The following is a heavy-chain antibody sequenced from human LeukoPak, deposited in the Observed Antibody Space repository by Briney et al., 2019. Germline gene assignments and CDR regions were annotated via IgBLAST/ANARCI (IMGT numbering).Heavy chain of an antibody. CDR2: INPNSGGT. V-gene: IGHV1-2*02. Sequence: ASVKVSCKASGYTFTGYYMHWVRQAPGQGLEWMGWINPNSGGTNYAQKFQGRVTMTRDTSISTAYMELSRLRSDDTAVYYCARAPVLDTAMAPWDYWGQGTLVTVSS. J-gene: IGHJ4*02. D-gene: IGHD5-18*01. CDR1: GYTFTGYY. CDR3: ARAPVLDTAMAPWDY.